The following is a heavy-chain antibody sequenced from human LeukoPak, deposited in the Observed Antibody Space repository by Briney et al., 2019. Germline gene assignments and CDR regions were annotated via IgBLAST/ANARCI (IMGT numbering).Heavy chain of an antibody. CDR1: GFTFSSYA. CDR2: ISGSGGST. D-gene: IGHD2-15*01. Sequence: PGGSLRLSCAASGFTFSSYAMSWDRQAPGKGLEWVSAISGSGGSTYYADSVKGRFTISRDNSKNTLYLQMNSLRAEDTAVYYCAKVTPLVVVVAATPGDVWGKGTTVTVSS. CDR3: AKVTPLVVVVAATPGDV. J-gene: IGHJ6*04. V-gene: IGHV3-23*01.